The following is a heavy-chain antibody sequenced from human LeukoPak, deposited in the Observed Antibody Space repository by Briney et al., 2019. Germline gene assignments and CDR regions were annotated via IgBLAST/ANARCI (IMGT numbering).Heavy chain of an antibody. D-gene: IGHD6-19*01. CDR2: INAGTGNR. J-gene: IGHJ4*02. CDR3: ARVSDDSGWNFDY. CDR1: GYTFTSFA. Sequence: GASVKVSCKASGYTFTSFAVHWVRQAPGQRLEWMGWINAGTGNRKYSQKFQDRVTITRETSATTAYMELSSLTSEHTAVYYCARVSDDSGWNFDYWGQGTLVTVSS. V-gene: IGHV1-3*01.